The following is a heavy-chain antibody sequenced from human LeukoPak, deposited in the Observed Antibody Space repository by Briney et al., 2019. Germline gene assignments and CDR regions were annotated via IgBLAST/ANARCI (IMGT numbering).Heavy chain of an antibody. Sequence: SETLSLTCTVSGGSISSGGYYWSWIRQHPGKGLEWIGYIYYSGSTYYNPSLKSRVTISVDTSKNQFSLKLSSVTAADTAVYYCARITRSTTGTDAFDIWGQGTMVTVSS. CDR2: IYYSGST. CDR3: ARITRSTTGTDAFDI. J-gene: IGHJ3*02. V-gene: IGHV4-31*03. D-gene: IGHD1-1*01. CDR1: GGSISSGGYY.